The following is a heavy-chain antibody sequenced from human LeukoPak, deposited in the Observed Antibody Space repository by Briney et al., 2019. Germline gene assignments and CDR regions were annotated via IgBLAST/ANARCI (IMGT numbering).Heavy chain of an antibody. CDR3: ARRYFDC. J-gene: IGHJ4*02. V-gene: IGHV3-7*03. CDR2: IKQDGSEK. Sequence: GGSLRLSCAASGFTFSNLWMSWVRQAPGKGLEWVANIKQDGSEKYYVDSVRGRFTISRDNAKNSLYLQMNSLRAEDTAVYYCARRYFDCWGQGTLVTVSS. CDR1: GFTFSNLW.